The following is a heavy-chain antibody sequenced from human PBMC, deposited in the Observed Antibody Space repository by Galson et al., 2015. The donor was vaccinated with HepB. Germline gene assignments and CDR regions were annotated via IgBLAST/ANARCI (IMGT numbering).Heavy chain of an antibody. Sequence: SVKVSCKASGYTFTSYYMHWVRQAPGQGLEWMGIINPSGGSTSYAQKFQGRVTMTRDTSTSTVYMELSSLRPEDTAVYYCAINRGIAPYYYYYMDVWGKGTTVTVSS. V-gene: IGHV1-46*01. CDR2: INPSGGST. J-gene: IGHJ6*03. CDR1: GYTFTSYY. D-gene: IGHD1-14*01. CDR3: AINRGIAPYYYYYMDV.